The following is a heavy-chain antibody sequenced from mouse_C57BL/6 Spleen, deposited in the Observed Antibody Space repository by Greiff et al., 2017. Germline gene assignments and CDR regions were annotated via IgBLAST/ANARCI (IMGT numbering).Heavy chain of an antibody. CDR1: GFTFSSYA. CDR3: TRAPGGYYVGYAMDY. D-gene: IGHD2-3*01. CDR2: ISRGGDYI. J-gene: IGHJ4*01. V-gene: IGHV5-9-1*02. Sequence: EVHLVESGEGLVKPGGSLKLSCAASGFTFSSYAMSWVRQTPEKRLEWVAYISRGGDYIYYADTVKGRFTISRDNARNTLYLQMSGLKSEDTAMYYCTRAPGGYYVGYAMDYWGQGTSVTVSS.